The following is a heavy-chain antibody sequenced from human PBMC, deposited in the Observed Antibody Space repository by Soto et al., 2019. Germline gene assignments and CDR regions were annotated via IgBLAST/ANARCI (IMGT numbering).Heavy chain of an antibody. CDR2: ISYDGSNK. CDR3: AKLWGFAVWYSSSLESHFDY. D-gene: IGHD6-13*01. Sequence: QVQLVEFGGGVVQPGKSLRLSCAASGFTFSTYGMHWVRQAPGRGLEWVAIISYDGSNKYYADSVKGRFTISRDNSKNTLDLEMNSLRADATDVYYCAKLWGFAVWYSSSLESHFDYWVKGLLVTVSS. V-gene: IGHV3-30*18. CDR1: GFTFSTYG. J-gene: IGHJ4*02.